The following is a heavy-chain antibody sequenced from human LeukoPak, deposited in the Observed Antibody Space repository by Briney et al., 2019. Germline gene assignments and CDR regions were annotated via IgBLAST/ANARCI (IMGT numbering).Heavy chain of an antibody. J-gene: IGHJ4*02. CDR1: GGSISSSSYY. CDR2: IYYSRST. V-gene: IGHV4-61*05. D-gene: IGHD4-17*01. CDR3: ARGPSTVTNPGNLDY. Sequence: SETLSLTCTVSGGSISSSSYYWGWIRQPPGKGLEWIGYIYYSRSTNYNPSLKSRVTISVDTSKNQFSLKLSSVTAADTAVYYCARGPSTVTNPGNLDYWGQGTLVTVSS.